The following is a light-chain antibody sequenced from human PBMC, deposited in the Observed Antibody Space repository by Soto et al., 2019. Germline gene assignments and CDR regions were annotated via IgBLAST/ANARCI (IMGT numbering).Light chain of an antibody. CDR2: GNN. CDR3: QSYDRSLWTWV. V-gene: IGLV1-40*01. J-gene: IGLJ3*02. Sequence: QSVLTQPPSVSGAPGQRVTIPCTGSSSNIGAHYDVNWYRQLPGAAPKLLISGNNNRPSGVTDRFSGSKSGTSASLAITGLQAEDEADYYCQSYDRSLWTWVFGGGTQLTVL. CDR1: SSNIGAHYD.